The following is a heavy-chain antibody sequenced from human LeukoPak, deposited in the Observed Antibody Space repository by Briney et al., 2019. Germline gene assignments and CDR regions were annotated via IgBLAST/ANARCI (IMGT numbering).Heavy chain of an antibody. D-gene: IGHD2-2*01. J-gene: IGHJ5*02. CDR1: GYTFTSYD. Sequence: ASVKVSCKASGYTFTSYDINWVRQATGQGLEWMGWMNPNSGNTGYAQKFQGRVTMTRNTSISTAYMELSSLRSEDTAVYYCARGGYCSSTSCQLFWFDPWGQGTLVTVSS. CDR2: MNPNSGNT. CDR3: ARGGYCSSTSCQLFWFDP. V-gene: IGHV1-8*01.